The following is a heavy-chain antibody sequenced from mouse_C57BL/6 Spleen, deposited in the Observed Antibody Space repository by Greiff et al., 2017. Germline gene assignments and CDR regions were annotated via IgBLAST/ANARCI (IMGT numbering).Heavy chain of an antibody. CDR2: IDPSDSET. V-gene: IGHV1-52*01. J-gene: IGHJ3*01. CDR1: GYTFTSYW. D-gene: IGHD2-4*01. CDR3: ARGGLRPWFAY. Sequence: VQLQQPGAELVRPGSSVKLSCKASGYTFTSYWMHWVKQRPIQGLEWIGNIDPSDSETHYNQKFKDKATLTVDKSSSTAYMQLSSLTSEASAVYYCARGGLRPWFAYWGQGTLVTVSA.